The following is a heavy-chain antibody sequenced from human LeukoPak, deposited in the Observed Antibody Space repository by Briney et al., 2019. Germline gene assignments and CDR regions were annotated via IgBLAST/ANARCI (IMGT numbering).Heavy chain of an antibody. D-gene: IGHD5-24*01. CDR1: GGSFSGYY. Sequence: SETLSLTCAVYGGSFSGYYWSWIRQPPGKGLEWIGYIYYSGSTNYNPSLKSRVTISVDTSKNQFSLKLSSVTAADTAVYYCARQLGEMATTYFDYWGQGTLVTVSS. V-gene: IGHV4-59*08. J-gene: IGHJ4*02. CDR3: ARQLGEMATTYFDY. CDR2: IYYSGST.